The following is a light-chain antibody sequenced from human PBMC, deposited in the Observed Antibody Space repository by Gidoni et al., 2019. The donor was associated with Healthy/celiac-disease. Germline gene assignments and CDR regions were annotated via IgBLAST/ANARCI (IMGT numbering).Light chain of an antibody. Sequence: ELVLTQSPGTLSLSPGERATLPCRASQSVSSSYLAWYQQKPGQAPRLLIYGASSRATGIPDRFSGSGSGTDFTLTISRLEPEDFAVYYCQQYGSSTWTFGQGTKVEIK. CDR3: QQYGSSTWT. V-gene: IGKV3-20*01. J-gene: IGKJ1*01. CDR1: QSVSSSY. CDR2: GAS.